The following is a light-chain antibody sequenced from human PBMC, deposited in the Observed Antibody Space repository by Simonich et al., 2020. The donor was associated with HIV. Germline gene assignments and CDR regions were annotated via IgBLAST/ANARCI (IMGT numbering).Light chain of an antibody. CDR1: RSDVGSYNL. CDR2: DVS. Sequence: QSALTQPASVSGSPGQSITISCTGTRSDVGSYNLVSWYQQHPGKAPKLLIYDVSKRPSGVSNRFSCSKSGNTASLTISGLQAEDEADYYCSSYTSSSTWVFGGGTKLTVL. CDR3: SSYTSSSTWV. V-gene: IGLV2-14*02. J-gene: IGLJ2*01.